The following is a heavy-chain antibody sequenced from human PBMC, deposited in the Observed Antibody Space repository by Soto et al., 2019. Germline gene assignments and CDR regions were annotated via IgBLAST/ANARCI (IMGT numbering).Heavy chain of an antibody. CDR1: GGFIISYY. CDR2: IYFRGTT. D-gene: IGHD3-22*01. Sequence: PSETLSLTCTVSGGFIISYYWSWIRQPPGKGLEWIGYIYFRGTTNYNPSLKSRVTMSADTSKNQFSLKLNSVTAADTAVYYCARMNYYDTSGYPFDYWGQGMMVTVSS. V-gene: IGHV4-59*01. CDR3: ARMNYYDTSGYPFDY. J-gene: IGHJ4*02.